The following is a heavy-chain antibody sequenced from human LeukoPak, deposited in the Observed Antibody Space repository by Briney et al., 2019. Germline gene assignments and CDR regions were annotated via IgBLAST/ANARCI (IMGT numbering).Heavy chain of an antibody. Sequence: GGSLRLSCAASGFTFSSYGMHWVRQAPGKGLEWVAFIRYDGSNKYYADSVKGRFTISRDNSKNTLYLQTNSLRAEDTAVYYCAKEGLHIAHQYNWFDPWGQGTLVTVSS. CDR3: AKEGLHIAHQYNWFDP. V-gene: IGHV3-30*02. J-gene: IGHJ5*02. CDR1: GFTFSSYG. CDR2: IRYDGSNK. D-gene: IGHD2-21*01.